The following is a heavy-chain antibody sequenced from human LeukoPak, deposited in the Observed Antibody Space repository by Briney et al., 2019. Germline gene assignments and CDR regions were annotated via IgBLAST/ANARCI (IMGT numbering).Heavy chain of an antibody. J-gene: IGHJ3*02. CDR2: MYTSGST. V-gene: IGHV4-4*07. CDR1: GGSISSYY. D-gene: IGHD1-1*01. Sequence: SETLSLTCTVSGGSISSYYWNWIRQPAGQGLEWIGRMYTSGSTDYNPSLKSRVTMSVDTSKNQFSLKLSSVTAADTALYYCARGGAGNAFDIWGQGTMVNVSS. CDR3: ARGGAGNAFDI.